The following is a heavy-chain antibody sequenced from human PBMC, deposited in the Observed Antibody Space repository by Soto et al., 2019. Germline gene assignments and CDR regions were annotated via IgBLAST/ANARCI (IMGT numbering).Heavy chain of an antibody. J-gene: IGHJ4*01. CDR2: VKSKKDGGRT. Sequence: PGGSLRLSCAASGVTFSNAWINWVRQTPGRGREWGGRVKSKKDGGRTDFAAPVKGRFAITRDDSKTMVYLEMNSLQTEDTAMYYCTTASYITTITVRFDYWGNGTLVTVSS. CDR3: TTASYITTITVRFDY. V-gene: IGHV3-15*07. CDR1: GVTFSNAW. D-gene: IGHD3-22*01.